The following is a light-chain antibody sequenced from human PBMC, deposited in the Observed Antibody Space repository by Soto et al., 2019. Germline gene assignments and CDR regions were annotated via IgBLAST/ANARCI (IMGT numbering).Light chain of an antibody. CDR3: LSYDNSLSGVL. CDR2: ANN. J-gene: IGLJ2*01. V-gene: IGLV1-40*01. CDR1: GSNIGAGYD. Sequence: QSVLTQPPSVSGAPGQRVSISCTGSGSNIGAGYDVHWYRHLPGTAPKLLIYANNNRPSGVPDRFSGSKSATSASLAITGLQAEDEADYYCLSYDNSLSGVLFGGGTKLTVL.